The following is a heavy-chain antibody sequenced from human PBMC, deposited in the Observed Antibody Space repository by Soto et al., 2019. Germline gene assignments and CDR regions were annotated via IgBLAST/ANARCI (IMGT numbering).Heavy chain of an antibody. D-gene: IGHD6-13*01. Sequence: QVQLVESGGGVVQPGRSLRLSCAASGFTFSTCGMHWVRQAPGKGLEWVAVISYDENIEKYADSVKGRFTISRDNSRNTLYLEMDSLRVEDTAVYYCVKDIYKGSAGTLLDYWGQGTLVTVSS. J-gene: IGHJ4*02. CDR2: ISYDENIE. CDR1: GFTFSTCG. CDR3: VKDIYKGSAGTLLDY. V-gene: IGHV3-30*18.